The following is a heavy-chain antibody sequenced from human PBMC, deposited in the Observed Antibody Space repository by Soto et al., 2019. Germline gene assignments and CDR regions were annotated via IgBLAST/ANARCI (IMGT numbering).Heavy chain of an antibody. D-gene: IGHD3-3*01. J-gene: IGHJ6*02. CDR2: IIPIFGTP. CDR3: ARGKIYGALLSSMDV. CDR1: GGTFSTYA. V-gene: IGHV1-69*01. Sequence: QVQLVQSGAEVKKPGSSVKVSCTASGGTFSTYAISWVRQAPGQGLEWMGGIIPIFGTPNYAQKSQGKVTISADASPSRAYMELSSLRSEDTAMYYCARGKIYGALLSSMDVWGQGTTVTVSS.